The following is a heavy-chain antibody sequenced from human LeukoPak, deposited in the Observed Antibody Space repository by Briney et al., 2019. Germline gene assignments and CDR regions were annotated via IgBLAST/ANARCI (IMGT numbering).Heavy chain of an antibody. CDR3: AKWGDYDVLTGYYVPDY. CDR1: GYTLSNYA. J-gene: IGHJ4*02. Sequence: TGASLRLSCAASGYTLSNYAMSWVRQAPGKGLEWVSAILGSGGSTYYADSVKGRFTVSRDNSKSTLYLQMNSLRAEDTALYYCAKWGDYDVLTGYYVPDYWGQGTLVTVSS. D-gene: IGHD3-9*01. CDR2: ILGSGGST. V-gene: IGHV3-23*01.